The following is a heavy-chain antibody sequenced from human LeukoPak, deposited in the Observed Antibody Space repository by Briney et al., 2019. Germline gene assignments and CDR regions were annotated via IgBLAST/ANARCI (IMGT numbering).Heavy chain of an antibody. D-gene: IGHD6-13*01. CDR1: GFTFSSYW. V-gene: IGHV3-7*01. CDR2: IKQDGSEK. J-gene: IGHJ4*02. CDR3: ARSGSSCIFDY. Sequence: GGSLRLSCAASGFTFSSYWMSWVRQAPGEGLEWVANIKQDGSEKYYVDSVKGRFTISRDNAKNSLYLQMNSLRAEDTAVYYCARSGSSCIFDYWGQGTLVTVSS.